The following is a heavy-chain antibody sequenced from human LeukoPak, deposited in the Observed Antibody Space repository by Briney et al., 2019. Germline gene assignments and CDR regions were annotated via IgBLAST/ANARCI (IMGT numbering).Heavy chain of an antibody. Sequence: SGTLSLTCAVSGGSISSSNWWSWVRQPPGKGLEWIGEIYHSGSTNYNPSLKSRVTISVDKSKNQFSLKLSSVTAADTAVYYCARAPAYYYGSGSYFYWGQGTLVTVSS. CDR1: GGSISSSNW. D-gene: IGHD3-10*01. V-gene: IGHV4-4*02. CDR3: ARAPAYYYGSGSYFY. CDR2: IYHSGST. J-gene: IGHJ4*02.